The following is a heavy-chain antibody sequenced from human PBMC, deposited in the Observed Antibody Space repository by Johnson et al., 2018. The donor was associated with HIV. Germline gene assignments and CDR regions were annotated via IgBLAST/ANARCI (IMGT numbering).Heavy chain of an antibody. V-gene: IGHV3-20*04. CDR3: AREGRYCGGVVCYCSFDM. CDR1: GFTFDDYD. J-gene: IGHJ3*02. Sequence: VQLVESGGGVVRPGESLRLSCAASGFTFDDYDMKWVRQAPGKGLEWVSGINWNGGRTDYADSVKGRFTISRDNAKKSLYLQMNSLRAEDTALYYCAREGRYCGGVVCYCSFDMWGQGTMVTISS. CDR2: INWNGGRT. D-gene: IGHD2-8*02.